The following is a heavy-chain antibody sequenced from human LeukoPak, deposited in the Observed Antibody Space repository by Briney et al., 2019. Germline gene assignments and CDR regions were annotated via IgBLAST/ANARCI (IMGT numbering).Heavy chain of an antibody. D-gene: IGHD4-17*01. CDR3: ARDLVTVTKGFDI. CDR1: GGSFSGYY. J-gene: IGHJ3*02. V-gene: IGHV4-59*01. CDR2: ISYIGST. Sequence: SETLSLTCAVYGGSFSGYYWSWIRQPPGKGLEWIGYISYIGSTNYNPSLKSRVTISIDTSRNQFSLRLSSVTAADTAVYYCARDLVTVTKGFDIWGQGTMVSVSS.